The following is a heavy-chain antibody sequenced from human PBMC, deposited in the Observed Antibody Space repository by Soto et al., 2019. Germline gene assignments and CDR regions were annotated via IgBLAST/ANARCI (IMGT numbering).Heavy chain of an antibody. CDR3: ASGGNWFDP. D-gene: IGHD3-16*01. J-gene: IGHJ5*02. Sequence: PEETLSLTCNVSGGSISNYYWTWVRQSPEKGLEWIGYMYYNGNINYNPSLKSRVTISIDTSKSQFSPTLKSVTAADTAVYYCASGGNWFDPWGQGVLVTASS. CDR2: MYYNGNI. CDR1: GGSISNYY. V-gene: IGHV4-59*01.